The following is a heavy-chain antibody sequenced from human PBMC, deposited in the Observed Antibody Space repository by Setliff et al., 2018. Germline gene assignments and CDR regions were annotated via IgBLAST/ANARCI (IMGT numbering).Heavy chain of an antibody. CDR1: GFIFSSYG. CDR2: TRYDGSSK. Sequence: GESLRLSCAASGFIFSSYGMHWVRQAPGKGPEWVAFTRYDGSSKYHADSVKGRFTISRDNSKNTLYLQMNSLRPEDTAVYYCVKVSGRFDAGFDSWGQGTLDTVSS. CDR3: VKVSGRFDAGFDS. V-gene: IGHV3-30*02. J-gene: IGHJ4*02. D-gene: IGHD3-3*01.